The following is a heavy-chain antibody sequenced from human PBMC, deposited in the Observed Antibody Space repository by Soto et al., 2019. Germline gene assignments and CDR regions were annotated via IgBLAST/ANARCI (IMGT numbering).Heavy chain of an antibody. CDR2: IIPIFGTA. J-gene: IGHJ4*02. D-gene: IGHD3-22*01. V-gene: IGHV1-69*13. CDR3: ARVVYYDSSGLGYYDY. Sequence: SVKVSCKASGGTFSSYAISWVRQAPGQGLEWMGGIIPIFGTANYAQKFQGRVTITADESTSTAYMELSSLRSEDTAVYYCARVVYYDSSGLGYYDYWGQGTLVTVSS. CDR1: GGTFSSYA.